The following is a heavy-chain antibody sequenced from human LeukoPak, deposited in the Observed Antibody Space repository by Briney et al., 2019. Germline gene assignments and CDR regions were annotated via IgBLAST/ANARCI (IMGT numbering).Heavy chain of an antibody. V-gene: IGHV3-23*01. D-gene: IGHD3-22*01. J-gene: IGHJ4*02. CDR1: GFTFSNYA. CDR2: INTGDIT. Sequence: PGGSLRLSCAASGFTFSNYAMNWVRQAPEKGLEWVSTINTGDITFYANSVKGRFTISRDNSKNALFLQMNSLRAEDTAIYYCVKGGFTYYDDWGQGTLVTVSS. CDR3: VKGGFTYYDD.